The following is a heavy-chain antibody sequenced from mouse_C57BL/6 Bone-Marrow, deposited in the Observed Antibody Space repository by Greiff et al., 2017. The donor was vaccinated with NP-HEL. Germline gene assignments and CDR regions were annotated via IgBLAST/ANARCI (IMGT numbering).Heavy chain of an antibody. V-gene: IGHV1-39*01. CDR3: ARGDYCGSSYVSFAY. CDR2: INPNYGTT. Sequence: VQLQQSGPELVKPGASVKISCKASGYSFTDYNMNWVKQSNGKSLEWIGVINPNYGTTSYNQKFKGKATLTVDQSSSTAYMQLNSLTSEDSAVYYCARGDYCGSSYVSFAYWGQGTLVTVSA. CDR1: GYSFTDYN. D-gene: IGHD1-1*01. J-gene: IGHJ3*01.